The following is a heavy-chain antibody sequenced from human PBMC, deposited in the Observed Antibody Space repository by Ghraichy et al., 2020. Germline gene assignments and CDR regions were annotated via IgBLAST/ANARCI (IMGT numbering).Heavy chain of an antibody. V-gene: IGHV4-34*01. CDR3: ARDLDPLRFLEWSQKDYYYGMDV. CDR1: GGSFSGYY. CDR2: INHSGST. D-gene: IGHD3-3*01. Sequence: SETLSLTCAVYGGSFSGYYWSWIRQPPGKGLEWIGEINHSGSTNYNPSLKSRVTISVDTSKNQFSLKLSSVTAADTAVYYCARDLDPLRFLEWSQKDYYYGMDVWGQGTTVTVSS. J-gene: IGHJ6*02.